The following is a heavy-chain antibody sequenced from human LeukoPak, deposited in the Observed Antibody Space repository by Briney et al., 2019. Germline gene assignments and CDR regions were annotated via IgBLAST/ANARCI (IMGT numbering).Heavy chain of an antibody. CDR1: GFTVSSNY. Sequence: GGSLRLSCAASGFTVSSNYMSWVRQAPGKGLEWVSIIYSGGSTYYADSVKGRFTISRDNSKNTLYLQMSSLRAEDTAVYYCARWAYSGSFYYFDYWGQGTLVTVSS. D-gene: IGHD1-26*01. J-gene: IGHJ4*02. CDR2: IYSGGST. CDR3: ARWAYSGSFYYFDY. V-gene: IGHV3-53*01.